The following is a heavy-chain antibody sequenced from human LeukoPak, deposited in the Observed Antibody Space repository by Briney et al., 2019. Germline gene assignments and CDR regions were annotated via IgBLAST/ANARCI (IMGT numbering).Heavy chain of an antibody. V-gene: IGHV4-34*01. CDR1: GGSFSGYY. CDR2: INHSGST. D-gene: IGHD6-13*01. CDR3: ARVEKKSSSWYGQGLNWFAP. J-gene: IGHJ5*02. Sequence: PSETLSLTCAVYGGSFSGYYWSWIRQPPGKGLEWLGEINHSGSTNYNPSLKSRVTISVDTSKNQFSLKLTSVTAADTAVYYCARVEKKSSSWYGQGLNWFAPWGQGTLVTVSS.